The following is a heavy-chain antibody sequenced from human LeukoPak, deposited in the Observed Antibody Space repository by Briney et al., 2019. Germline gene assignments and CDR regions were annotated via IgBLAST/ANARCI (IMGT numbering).Heavy chain of an antibody. D-gene: IGHD3-3*01. CDR1: GYSISSGYY. CDR3: ARVAYDFWSGYNPPFYFDY. J-gene: IGHJ4*02. V-gene: IGHV4-38-2*01. CDR2: IYHSGDT. Sequence: SETLSLTCAVSGYSISSGYYWGWIRQPPGKGLEWIATIYHSGDTYYNPSLKSRVTISVDTSKDQSSLKLSSVTAADTAVYYCARVAYDFWSGYNPPFYFDYWGQGTPVTVSS.